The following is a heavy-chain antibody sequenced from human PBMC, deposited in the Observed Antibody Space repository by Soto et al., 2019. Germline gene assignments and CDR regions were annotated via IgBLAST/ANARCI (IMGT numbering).Heavy chain of an antibody. V-gene: IGHV1-69*01. CDR1: GGTFSSYA. CDR2: IIPIFGTA. CDR3: ARTGCGGNCSPYLDWFDP. J-gene: IGHJ5*02. D-gene: IGHD2-21*02. Sequence: QVQLVQSGAEVKKPGSSVKVSCKASGGTFSSYAISWVRQAPGQGLEWMGGIIPIFGTANYAQKFQGRVTITADESTSTAYMELSSLRSEDTAVYYCARTGCGGNCSPYLDWFDPWGQGTLVTVYS.